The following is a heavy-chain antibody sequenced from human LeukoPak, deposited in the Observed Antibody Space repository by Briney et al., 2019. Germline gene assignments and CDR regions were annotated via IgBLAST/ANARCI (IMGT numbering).Heavy chain of an antibody. CDR1: GFTFSSYA. V-gene: IGHV3-30*03. J-gene: IGHJ4*02. Sequence: GGSLRLSCAASGFTFSSYAMSWVRQAPGKGLEWVAFISYDAGNKFYADSVKGRFTISRDQSRNTLFLQMNSLRAEDTAVYYCATDYDFWSGYYPFGYWGQGTLVTVSS. D-gene: IGHD3-3*01. CDR3: ATDYDFWSGYYPFGY. CDR2: ISYDAGNK.